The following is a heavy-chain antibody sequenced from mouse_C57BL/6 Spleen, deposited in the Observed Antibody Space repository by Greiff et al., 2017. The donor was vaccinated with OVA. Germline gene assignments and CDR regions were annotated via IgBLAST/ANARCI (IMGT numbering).Heavy chain of an antibody. Sequence: QVQLKESGAELARPGASVKMSCKASGYTFTSYTMHWVKQRPGQGLEWIGYINPSSGYTKYNQKFKDKATLTADKSSSTAYMQLSSLTSEDSAVYYCARDRFADWGQGTLVTVSA. J-gene: IGHJ3*01. CDR3: ARDRFAD. CDR1: GYTFTSYT. V-gene: IGHV1-4*01. CDR2: INPSSGYT.